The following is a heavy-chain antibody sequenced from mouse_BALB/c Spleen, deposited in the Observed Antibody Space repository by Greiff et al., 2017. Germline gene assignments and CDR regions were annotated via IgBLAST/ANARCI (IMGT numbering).Heavy chain of an antibody. Sequence: EVQRVESGGGLVKPGGSLKLSCAASGFTFSSYAMSWVRQSPEKRLEWVAEISSGGSYTYYPDTVTGRFTISRDNAKNTLYLEMSSLRSEDTAMYYCARGPITTVVAPYAMDYWGQGTSVTVSS. V-gene: IGHV5-9-4*01. CDR1: GFTFSSYA. J-gene: IGHJ4*01. CDR2: ISSGGSYT. CDR3: ARGPITTVVAPYAMDY. D-gene: IGHD1-1*01.